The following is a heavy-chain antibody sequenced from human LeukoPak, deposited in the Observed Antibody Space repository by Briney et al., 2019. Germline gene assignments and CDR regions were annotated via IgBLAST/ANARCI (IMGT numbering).Heavy chain of an antibody. CDR2: ISGSGGST. V-gene: IGHV3-23*01. CDR3: ATYDSSGYYLADY. Sequence: GGSLRLSCAASGFTFSIYAMSWVRQAPGKGLEWVSAISGSGGSTYYADSVKGRFTISRDNSKNTLYMQMNSLRAEDTAVYYCATYDSSGYYLADYWGQGTLVTVSS. D-gene: IGHD3-22*01. J-gene: IGHJ4*02. CDR1: GFTFSIYA.